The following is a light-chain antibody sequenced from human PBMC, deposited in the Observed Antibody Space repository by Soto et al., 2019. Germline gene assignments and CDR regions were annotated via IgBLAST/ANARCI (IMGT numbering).Light chain of an antibody. Sequence: EIVLTQSPATLSLSPGERATLSCGASQRISGYLAWYQQKPGQAPRLLIYDASNRATGIPVRFSGSGSGADYTLTISSLEPEDFAVYYCQQRSNLPWTFGQGTKV. J-gene: IGKJ1*01. V-gene: IGKV3-11*01. CDR2: DAS. CDR1: QRISGY. CDR3: QQRSNLPWT.